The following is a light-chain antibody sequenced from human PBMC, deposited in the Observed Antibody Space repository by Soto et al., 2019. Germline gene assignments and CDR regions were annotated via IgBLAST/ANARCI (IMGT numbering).Light chain of an antibody. CDR1: QSLTHSSGYNY. CDR3: LLPLQPLLT. Sequence: EIVLTQSPLSLSVSPGEPASISCRSSQSLTHSSGYNYLDWYLLKSGQPPQLVIYLGSNRGPGVPDSFSGSGSGTHFTLTISRVETEDAGVYFCLLPLQPLLTFGQGTRLEMK. CDR2: LGS. J-gene: IGKJ5*01. V-gene: IGKV2-28*01.